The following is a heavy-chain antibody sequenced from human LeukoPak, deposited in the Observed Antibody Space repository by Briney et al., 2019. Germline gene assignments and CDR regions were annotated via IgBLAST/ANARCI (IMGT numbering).Heavy chain of an antibody. V-gene: IGHV3-7*01. CDR3: ARAGDRGTVDF. CDR1: GFTFSSYW. Sequence: GGSLRLSCAASGFTFSSYWMSWVRQAPGKGLEWGANVNEDGSKKYHVDSMKGRFTISRDNAKTSLYLQVNSLRAEDTAVYYCARAGDRGTVDFWGQGTLVTVSS. D-gene: IGHD7-27*01. CDR2: VNEDGSKK. J-gene: IGHJ4*02.